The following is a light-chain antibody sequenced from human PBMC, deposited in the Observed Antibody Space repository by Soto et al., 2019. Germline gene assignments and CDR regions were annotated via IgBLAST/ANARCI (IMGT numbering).Light chain of an antibody. CDR2: DAS. J-gene: IGKJ4*01. Sequence: EIGLTQSPATLSLAPGESATLSCRARQRVSSYIALSQQQPGQAPRLLIYDASNRATGVPVRFSGSGSGTDCTLTISRLEPEDFAVYYCQQRGDWPPLTFGGGTTVEIK. CDR3: QQRGDWPPLT. V-gene: IGKV3-11*01. CDR1: QRVSSY.